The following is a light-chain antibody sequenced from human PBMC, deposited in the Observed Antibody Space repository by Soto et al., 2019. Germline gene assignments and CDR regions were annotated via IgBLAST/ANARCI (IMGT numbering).Light chain of an antibody. J-gene: IGLJ2*01. Sequence: QSALTQPASVSGSPGQSITISCTGTSNDVGGYIYVSWYQQAPGKAPKLMIYDVSNRPSGVSNRFSGSKSGNTASLTISRLQADDEGDYYCSAYTGSDVVVFGGGTKVTVL. CDR2: DVS. V-gene: IGLV2-14*01. CDR1: SNDVGGYIY. CDR3: SAYTGSDVVV.